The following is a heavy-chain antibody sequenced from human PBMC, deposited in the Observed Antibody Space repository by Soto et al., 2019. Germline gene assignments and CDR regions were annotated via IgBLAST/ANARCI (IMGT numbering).Heavy chain of an antibody. D-gene: IGHD2-21*01. Sequence: SGPTLVNPTQTLTLTCTFSGFSLSTSGVGVGWIRQPPGKALEWLALIYWDDDKRYSPSLKSRLTITKDTSKNQVVLTMTNMDPVDTATYYCAHSPLSPLAYCGGDCYSAAFDYWGQGTLSPSPQ. J-gene: IGHJ4*02. CDR2: IYWDDDK. CDR1: GFSLSTSGVG. CDR3: AHSPLSPLAYCGGDCYSAAFDY. V-gene: IGHV2-5*02.